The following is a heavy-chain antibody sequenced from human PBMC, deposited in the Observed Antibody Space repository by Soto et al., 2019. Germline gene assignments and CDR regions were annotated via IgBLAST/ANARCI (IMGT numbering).Heavy chain of an antibody. V-gene: IGHV1-69*04. CDR2: IIPILGIA. CDR1: GGTFSSYT. Sequence: GASVKVSCKASGGTFSSYTISWVRQAPGQGLEWMGRIIPILGIANYAQKFQGRVTITADKSTSTAYMELSSLRSEDTAVYYCARDDPVVAATLDPSNLTHFDYWGQGTLVTVSS. J-gene: IGHJ4*02. D-gene: IGHD2-15*01. CDR3: ARDDPVVAATLDPSNLTHFDY.